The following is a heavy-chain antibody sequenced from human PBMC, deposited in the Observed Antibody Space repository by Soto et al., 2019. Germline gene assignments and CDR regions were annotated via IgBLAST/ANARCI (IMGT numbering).Heavy chain of an antibody. CDR3: ARPKGTYSSGYYYFDF. CDR1: GGTFSTYA. V-gene: IGHV1-69*01. D-gene: IGHD6-19*01. Sequence: QVQLEQSGGEVKQPGSSVRVSCKTSGGTFSTYAINWVRQAPGQGLEWMGAIIPLFATADYSQKFQGRVTITADESTSTAYLELSSLRVDDTAVYFCARPKGTYSSGYYYFDFWGQGTRVTVSS. J-gene: IGHJ4*02. CDR2: IIPLFATA.